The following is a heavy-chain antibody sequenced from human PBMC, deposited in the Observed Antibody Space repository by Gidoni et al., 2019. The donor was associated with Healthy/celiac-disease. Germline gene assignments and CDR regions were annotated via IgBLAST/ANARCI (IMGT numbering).Heavy chain of an antibody. CDR3: ARDPADYGDYPGLFDY. D-gene: IGHD4-17*01. CDR1: GFTFSSYG. CDR2: IWYDGSNK. J-gene: IGHJ4*02. V-gene: IGHV3-33*01. Sequence: QVQLVESGGGVVQPGRSLRLSCAASGFTFSSYGMHWVRQAPGKGLEWVAVIWYDGSNKYYADSVKGRFTISRDNSKNTLYLQMNSLRAEDTAVYYCARDPADYGDYPGLFDYWGQGTLVTVSS.